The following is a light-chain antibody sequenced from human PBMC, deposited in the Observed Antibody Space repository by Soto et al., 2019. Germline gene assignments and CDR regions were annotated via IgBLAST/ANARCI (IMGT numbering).Light chain of an antibody. CDR2: DVT. V-gene: IGLV2-11*01. J-gene: IGLJ3*02. CDR1: SSDVGGYDF. Sequence: QSALAQPRSVSGSPGQSVTLSCTGTSSDVGGYDFVSWYQQYPGKAPKLIIFDVTERTSGVADRFSGSKSGNSASLTIPGLQAEDEADYYCSSYAGSYILGVFGGGTQLTVL. CDR3: SSYAGSYILGV.